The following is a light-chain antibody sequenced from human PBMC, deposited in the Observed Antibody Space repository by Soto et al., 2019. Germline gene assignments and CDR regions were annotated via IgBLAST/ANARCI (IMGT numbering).Light chain of an antibody. V-gene: IGKV3-20*01. CDR2: GAS. Sequence: ENVLTQSPGTLSLSPGERATLSCRASQVTSRYLSWYQQRPGQAPRLLIYGASSRATGIPDRFSGSGSGTDFTLTISRPEPEDFAEYYCQQYSTSPISFGQGTRLAIK. CDR1: QVTSRY. CDR3: QQYSTSPIS. J-gene: IGKJ5*01.